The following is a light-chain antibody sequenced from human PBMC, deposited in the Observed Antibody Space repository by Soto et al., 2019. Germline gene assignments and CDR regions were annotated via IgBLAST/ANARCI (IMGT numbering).Light chain of an antibody. Sequence: EIVLTQSPGTLSLSPEERATLSCRASQSVSSSYLAWYQQKPGQAPRLLIYGASSRATGVPDRFSGSGSGTDFTLTIRRLEPEDFAVYYCQPYDTSPFAFGPGTTVDSK. V-gene: IGKV3-20*01. CDR1: QSVSSSY. CDR3: QPYDTSPFA. J-gene: IGKJ3*01. CDR2: GAS.